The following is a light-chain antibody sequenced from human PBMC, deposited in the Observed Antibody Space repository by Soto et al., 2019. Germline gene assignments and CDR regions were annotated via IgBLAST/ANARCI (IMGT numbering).Light chain of an antibody. CDR1: NSDVGDYNY. J-gene: IGLJ2*01. Sequence: QSALTQPASVSGSPGQSITISCTGSNSDVGDYNYVSWYQQHPGKAPKLMIFDVNNRPSGVSSRFSGSKSGNTASLTISGLQADDEADYYCSSYTSSNTVVFGGGTKVTVL. V-gene: IGLV2-14*01. CDR2: DVN. CDR3: SSYTSSNTVV.